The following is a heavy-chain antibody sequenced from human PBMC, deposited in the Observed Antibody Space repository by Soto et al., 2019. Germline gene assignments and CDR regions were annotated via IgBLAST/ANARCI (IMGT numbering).Heavy chain of an antibody. Sequence: PGGSLRLSCAASGFTFSSYGMHWVRQAPGKGLEWVAVISYDGSNKYYADSVKGRFTISRDNSKNTLYLQMNSLRAEDTAVYYCAKPDYGGTGYYYYGMDVWGQGATVTV. D-gene: IGHD4-17*01. CDR1: GFTFSSYG. CDR2: ISYDGSNK. J-gene: IGHJ6*02. CDR3: AKPDYGGTGYYYYGMDV. V-gene: IGHV3-30*18.